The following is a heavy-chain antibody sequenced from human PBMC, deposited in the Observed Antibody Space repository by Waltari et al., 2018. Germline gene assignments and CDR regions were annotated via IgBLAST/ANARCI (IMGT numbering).Heavy chain of an antibody. CDR1: GFTFSSNY. J-gene: IGHJ6*02. Sequence: EVQLVESGGGLIQPGGSLRLSCAASGFTFSSNYMSWVRQAPGKGLGWVSVIYSGGSTYYADSVKGRFTISRDNSKNTLYLQMNSLRAEDTAVYYCAREISPSDTIFGVVHYYGMDVWGQGTTVTVSS. CDR3: AREISPSDTIFGVVHYYGMDV. V-gene: IGHV3-53*01. D-gene: IGHD3-3*01. CDR2: IYSGGST.